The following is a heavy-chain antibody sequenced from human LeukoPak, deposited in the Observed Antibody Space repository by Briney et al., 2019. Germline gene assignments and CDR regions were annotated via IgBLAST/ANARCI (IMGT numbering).Heavy chain of an antibody. CDR2: IIPIFGTA. CDR3: ARSLAAAGGTIGYNWFDP. D-gene: IGHD6-13*01. Sequence: GASVKVSCKASGGTFSSYAISWVRQAPGQGLEWMGGIIPIFGTANYAQKFQGRVTITTDESTSTAYMELSSLRSEDTAVYYCARSLAAAGGTIGYNWFDPWGQGTLVTVSS. CDR1: GGTFSSYA. J-gene: IGHJ5*02. V-gene: IGHV1-69*05.